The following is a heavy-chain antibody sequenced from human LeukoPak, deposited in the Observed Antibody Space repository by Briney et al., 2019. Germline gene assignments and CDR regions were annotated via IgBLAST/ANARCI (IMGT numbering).Heavy chain of an antibody. CDR1: GFTFSSHS. V-gene: IGHV3-48*01. J-gene: IGHJ4*02. CDR2: ISSSSSTI. D-gene: IGHD3-10*01. CDR3: ARGQFRGVTPGDY. Sequence: PGGSLRLSCAASGFTFSSHSMNWVRQAPGKGLEWVSYISSSSSTIYYADSVKGRFTISRDNAKNSLYLQMNSLRAEDTAVYCCARGQFRGVTPGDYWGQGTLVTVSS.